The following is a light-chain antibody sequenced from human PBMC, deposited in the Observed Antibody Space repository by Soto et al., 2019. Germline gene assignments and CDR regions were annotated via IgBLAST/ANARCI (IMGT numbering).Light chain of an antibody. Sequence: EIVLTQSPGTLSLSPGERATLFCRASQSVSSSYLAWYQQKPGQAPRLLIYATSSRATGIPDRFSGSGSGTDFTLTINRLEPEDSAVYYCQQYQTFGPGTKVDIK. CDR3: QQYQT. CDR1: QSVSSSY. CDR2: ATS. J-gene: IGKJ3*01. V-gene: IGKV3-20*01.